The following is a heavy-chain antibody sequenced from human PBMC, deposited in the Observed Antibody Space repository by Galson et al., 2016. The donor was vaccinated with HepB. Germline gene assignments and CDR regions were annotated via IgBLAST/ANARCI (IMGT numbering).Heavy chain of an antibody. CDR3: AKVQGGYSVF. D-gene: IGHD5/OR15-5a*01. J-gene: IGHJ4*02. Sequence: SLRLSCAGSGFSFNDYAMNWVRQAPGTGLEWVSGISSSGDVPYYADSVKGRFRISRDNARSTVYLEMNSLRVDDSAVYYCAKVQGGYSVFWGQGMLVSVSS. CDR2: ISSSGDVP. CDR1: GFSFNDYA. V-gene: IGHV3-23*01.